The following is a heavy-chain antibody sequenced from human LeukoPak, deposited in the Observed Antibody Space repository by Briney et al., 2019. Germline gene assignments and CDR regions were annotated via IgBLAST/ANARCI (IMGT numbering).Heavy chain of an antibody. V-gene: IGHV3-7*01. CDR2: IKQDGSEK. D-gene: IGHD2-15*01. CDR3: AIGDYFDY. CDR1: GVTFSSSW. Sequence: GVSLRLSCAASGVTFSSSWMSWVRQAPGMGLEWVANIKQDGSEKYYVDSVKGRFTISRDNAKNSLYLQMNSLRAEDTAVYYCAIGDYFDYWGQGTLVTVSS. J-gene: IGHJ4*02.